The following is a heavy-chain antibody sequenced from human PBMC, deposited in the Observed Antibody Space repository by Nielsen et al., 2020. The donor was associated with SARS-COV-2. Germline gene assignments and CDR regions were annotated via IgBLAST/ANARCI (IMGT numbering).Heavy chain of an antibody. Sequence: SETLSLTCAVYGGSFSGYYWSWIRQPPGKGLEWIGYIYYSGSTYYNPSLKSRVTISVDTSKNQFSLKLSSVTAADTAVYYCARAQLVGVTVGAFDIWGQGTMVTVSS. CDR3: ARAQLVGVTVGAFDI. D-gene: IGHD1-26*01. V-gene: IGHV4-34*09. CDR1: GGSFSGYY. CDR2: IYYSGST. J-gene: IGHJ3*02.